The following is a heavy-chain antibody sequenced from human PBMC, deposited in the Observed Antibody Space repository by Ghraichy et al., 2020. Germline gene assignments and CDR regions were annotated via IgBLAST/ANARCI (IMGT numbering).Heavy chain of an antibody. V-gene: IGHV3-53*01. CDR2: IYAGGTT. CDR3: ARAARSSDPFDH. Sequence: GGSLRLSCAASGFTVSSNYMSWVRQAPGKGLEWVSVIYAGGTTYYADSVEGRFTISRDNSKNTVYLQVTTLRAEDTAMYYCARAARSSDPFDHWGQGTLVTVSS. J-gene: IGHJ4*02. CDR1: GFTVSSNY. D-gene: IGHD6-6*01.